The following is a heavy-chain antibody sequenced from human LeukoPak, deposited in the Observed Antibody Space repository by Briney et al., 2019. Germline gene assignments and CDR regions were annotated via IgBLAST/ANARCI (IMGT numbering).Heavy chain of an antibody. D-gene: IGHD6-13*01. V-gene: IGHV3-7*01. CDR1: GFTFTDYW. J-gene: IGHJ4*01. Sequence: GGSLRLSCEVSGFTFTDYWMNWVRQAPGKGPEWVASIRQDGSEKTYVDSVKGRFTISRDNTKNSLSLQLNGLRAVDTAVYYCARDGTAAGLYFDLWGQGTLVTVSS. CDR2: IRQDGSEK. CDR3: ARDGTAAGLYFDL.